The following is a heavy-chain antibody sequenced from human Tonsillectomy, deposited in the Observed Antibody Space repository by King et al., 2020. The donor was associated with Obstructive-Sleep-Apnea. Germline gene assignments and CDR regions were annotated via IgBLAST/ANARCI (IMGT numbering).Heavy chain of an antibody. CDR1: GGSISTYY. CDR2: IYYSGST. J-gene: IGHJ4*02. D-gene: IGHD3-22*01. V-gene: IGHV4-59*08. CDR3: TRGGYYYFDY. Sequence: QLQESGPGLVKPSETLSLTCTVSGGSISTYYWSWIRQPPGKGLGWIGYIYYSGSTNFNPSLKSRVTISVDTSKNQFSLNLSSVTAADTAVYYCTRGGYYYFDYWGQGTLATVSS.